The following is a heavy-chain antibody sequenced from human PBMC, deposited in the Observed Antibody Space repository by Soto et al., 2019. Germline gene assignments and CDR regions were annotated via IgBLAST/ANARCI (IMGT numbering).Heavy chain of an antibody. V-gene: IGHV4-59*02. CDR1: GDSVTSHY. Sequence: SETLSLTCSFSGDSVTSHYLTWIRQSPEKGLEWIGYMHYSGSTHSNPSLKSRVTISVDTSRNQVSLKLRSVTAADSVVYFCARARYQLLHPYYYGMDVWGQGITVTVSS. J-gene: IGHJ6*02. CDR2: MHYSGST. D-gene: IGHD2-2*01. CDR3: ARARYQLLHPYYYGMDV.